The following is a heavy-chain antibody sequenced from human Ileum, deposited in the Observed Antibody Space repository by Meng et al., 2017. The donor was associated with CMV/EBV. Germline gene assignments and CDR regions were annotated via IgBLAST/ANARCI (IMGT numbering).Heavy chain of an antibody. J-gene: IGHJ4*02. CDR3: ARRAKAMVKGGAHDY. CDR2: ISSSSSYI. CDR1: GFTFSSYS. D-gene: IGHD5-18*01. Sequence: GGSLRLSCAASGFTFSSYSMNWVRQAPGKGLEWVSSISSSSSYIYYADSVKGRFTISRDNAKNSLYLQMNSLRAEDTAVYYCARRAKAMVKGGAHDYWGQGTLVTVSS. V-gene: IGHV3-21*01.